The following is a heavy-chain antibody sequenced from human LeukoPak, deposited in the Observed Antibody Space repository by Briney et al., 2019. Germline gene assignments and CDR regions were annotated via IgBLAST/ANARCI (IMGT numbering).Heavy chain of an antibody. CDR3: AGSYYYGAAGAFDI. V-gene: IGHV3-7*01. J-gene: IGHJ3*02. CDR2: IKQDGSEK. CDR1: GFTFSSYW. D-gene: IGHD3-10*01. Sequence: GGSLRLSCAASGFTFSSYWMSWVRQAPGKGLEWVANIKQDGSEKYYVDSVKGRFTISRDNAKNSLYLQMNSLRAEDTAVYYCAGSYYYGAAGAFDIWGQGTMVTVSS.